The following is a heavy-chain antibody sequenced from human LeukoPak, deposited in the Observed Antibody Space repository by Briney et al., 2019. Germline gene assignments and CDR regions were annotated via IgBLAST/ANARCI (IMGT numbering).Heavy chain of an antibody. CDR2: ISSSSSYI. Sequence: GGSLRLSCAASGFTFSSYSMNWVRQVPGKGLEWVSSISSSSSYIYYADSVKGRFTISRDNAKNSLYLQMNSLRAEDTAVYYCASGVRAYGSGGDYWGQGTLVTVSS. J-gene: IGHJ4*02. V-gene: IGHV3-21*01. CDR3: ASGVRAYGSGGDY. D-gene: IGHD3-10*01. CDR1: GFTFSSYS.